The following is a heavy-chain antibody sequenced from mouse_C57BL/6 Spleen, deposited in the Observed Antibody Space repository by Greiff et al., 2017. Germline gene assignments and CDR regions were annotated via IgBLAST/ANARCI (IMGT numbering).Heavy chain of an antibody. D-gene: IGHD4-1*01. CDR2: IYPGDGDT. V-gene: IGHV1-80*01. Sequence: QVQLQQPGAELVKPGASVKLSCKASGYTFTSYWMHWVKQRPGKGLEWIGQIYPGDGDTNYNGKFKGKATLTADKSSSTAYMQLSSLTSEDSAVYFCARRKTGTWYFDVWGTGTTVTVSS. CDR3: ARRKTGTWYFDV. CDR1: GYTFTSYW. J-gene: IGHJ1*03.